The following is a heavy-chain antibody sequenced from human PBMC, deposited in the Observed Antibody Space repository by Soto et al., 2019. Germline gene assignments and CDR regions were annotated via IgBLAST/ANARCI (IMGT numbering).Heavy chain of an antibody. CDR1: GVTFSSYG. D-gene: IGHD1-1*01. V-gene: IGHV3-33*01. CDR2: IRFDGSIQ. CDR3: ARDFWKQGDNKGSFDY. Sequence: QVQLVESGGGVVQPGTSLRLSCAVSGVTFSSYGFHWVGQAPGTGLERLGVIRFDGSIQRYSDSVKGRFTISRDNSRDTVFLLLYSLRADDTGVYFCARDFWKQGDNKGSFDYWGQETPVTVSS. J-gene: IGHJ4*02.